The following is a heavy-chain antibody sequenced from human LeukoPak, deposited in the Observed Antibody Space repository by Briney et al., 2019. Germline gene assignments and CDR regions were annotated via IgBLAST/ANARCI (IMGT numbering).Heavy chain of an antibody. CDR2: IYTSGST. D-gene: IGHD3-9*01. V-gene: IGHV4-61*02. Sequence: PSETLSLTCTVSGGSISSGSYYWSWIRQPAGKGLEWIGRIYTSGSTNYNPSLKSRVTISVDTSKNQFSLKLSSVTAADTAVYYCAREYILTGRKIDAFDIWGQGTMVTVSS. CDR1: GGSISSGSYY. J-gene: IGHJ3*02. CDR3: AREYILTGRKIDAFDI.